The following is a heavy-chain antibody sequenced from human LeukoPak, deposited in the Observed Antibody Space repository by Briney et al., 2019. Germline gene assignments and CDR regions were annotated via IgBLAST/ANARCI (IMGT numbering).Heavy chain of an antibody. CDR2: IYSGGST. D-gene: IGHD2-2*02. CDR3: ARAEDIVVVPAAITAYYFDY. Sequence: GGSLRLSCAASGFTVSSNYMSWVRQAPGKGLEWVSVIYSGGSTYYADAVKGRFTISRDNSKNTLYLQMNSLRAEDTAVYYCARAEDIVVVPAAITAYYFDYWGQGTLVTVSS. V-gene: IGHV3-53*05. J-gene: IGHJ4*02. CDR1: GFTVSSNY.